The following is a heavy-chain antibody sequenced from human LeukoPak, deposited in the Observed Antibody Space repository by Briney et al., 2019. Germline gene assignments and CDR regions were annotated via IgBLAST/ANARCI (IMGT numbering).Heavy chain of an antibody. CDR2: IKQDGSDK. CDR1: GFPVSSYW. Sequence: QPGGSLRLSCAASGFPVSSYWMSWVRQVPGKGLEWVANIKQDGSDKYYVDSVKGRFTISRDNAKNSLYLQMNSLRAEDTAVYYCARMTVYSSSWLAYYMDVWGKGTTVTVSS. D-gene: IGHD6-13*01. V-gene: IGHV3-7*01. J-gene: IGHJ6*03. CDR3: ARMTVYSSSWLAYYMDV.